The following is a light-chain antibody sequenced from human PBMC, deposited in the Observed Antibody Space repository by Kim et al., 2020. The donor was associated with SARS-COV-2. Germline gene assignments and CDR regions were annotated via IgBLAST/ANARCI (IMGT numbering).Light chain of an antibody. CDR3: QAWDFNRV. V-gene: IGLV3-1*01. CDR1: NLGDKY. Sequence: VSGAPGQTATFTCTDDNLGDKYICWYQQKSGHSPFLVNNQNYKRPSGIPERCSGSNSGNTATLTISGTQDMDEADYYCQAWDFNRVFGRGTQLTVL. CDR2: QNY. J-gene: IGLJ3*02.